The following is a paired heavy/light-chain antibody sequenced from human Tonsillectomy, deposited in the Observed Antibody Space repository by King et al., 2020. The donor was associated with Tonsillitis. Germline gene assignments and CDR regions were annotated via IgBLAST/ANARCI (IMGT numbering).Light chain of an antibody. CDR3: SSYTSSSTPYVV. Sequence: QSALTQPASVSGSPGQSITISCTGTSSDVGGYNYVSWYQQHPGKAPKLMIYDVSNRPSGVSNRFSGSKSGNTASLTISGLQAEDEADYYCSSYTSSSTPYVVFGGGTKLTVL. J-gene: IGLJ2*01. CDR2: DVS. V-gene: IGLV2-14*01. CDR1: SSDVGGYNY.
Heavy chain of an antibody. D-gene: IGHD6-13*01. CDR2: IYYSGST. CDR1: GGSISSGDYY. Sequence: QVQLQESGPGLVKPSQTLSLTCTVSGGSISSGDYYWSWIRQPPGKGLEWIGYIYYSGSTYYNPSLKSRVTISVDTSKNQFSLKLSSVTAADTAVYYCARDVTAAGSFDYWGQGTLVTVSS. J-gene: IGHJ4*02. CDR3: ARDVTAAGSFDY. V-gene: IGHV4-30-4*01.